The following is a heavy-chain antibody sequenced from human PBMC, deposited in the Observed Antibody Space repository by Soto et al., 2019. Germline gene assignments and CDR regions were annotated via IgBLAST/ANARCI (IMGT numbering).Heavy chain of an antibody. CDR2: IIPILGIA. CDR3: ARDVNTDYYYYYMDV. CDR1: GGTFSSYT. V-gene: IGHV1-69*08. J-gene: IGHJ6*03. D-gene: IGHD4-17*01. Sequence: QVQLVQSGAEVKKPGSSVKVSCKASGGTFSSYTISWVRQAPGQGLEWMGRIIPILGIANYAQKFQGRVTITADKSTSTAYMELSSLRSEDTAVYYCARDVNTDYYYYYMDVWGKGTTVTVSS.